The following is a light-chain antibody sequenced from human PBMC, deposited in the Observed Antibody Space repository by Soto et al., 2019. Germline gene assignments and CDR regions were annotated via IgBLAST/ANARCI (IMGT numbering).Light chain of an antibody. Sequence: DIQMTQSPSAMSASVGDRVTVTRRASQGISNYLDWFQQKPGKVPKRLIYAASSLQSVVPSRFSGSGYGTDFTLTISSLQPEDFATYYCLQHNSYPWTFGQGTRVEIK. CDR3: LQHNSYPWT. J-gene: IGKJ1*01. CDR2: AAS. V-gene: IGKV1-17*03. CDR1: QGISNY.